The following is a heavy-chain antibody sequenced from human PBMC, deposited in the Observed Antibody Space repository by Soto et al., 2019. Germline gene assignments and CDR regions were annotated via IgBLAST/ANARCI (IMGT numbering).Heavy chain of an antibody. CDR3: AKGTYYYDSSGPWPFDY. D-gene: IGHD3-22*01. CDR2: IIPIFGTA. Sequence: LEGMGGIIPIFGTANYAQKFQGRVTITADESTSTAYMELSSLRSEDTAVYYCAKGTYYYDSSGPWPFDYWGQGTLVTVSS. V-gene: IGHV1-69*01. J-gene: IGHJ4*02.